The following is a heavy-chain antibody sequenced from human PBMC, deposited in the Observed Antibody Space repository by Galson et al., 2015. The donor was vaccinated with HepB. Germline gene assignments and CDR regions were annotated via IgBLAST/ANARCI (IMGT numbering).Heavy chain of an antibody. CDR2: IGVNDGSI. V-gene: IGHV3-23*01. CDR3: AKGRPERPPEHRGYDLPDY. J-gene: IGHJ4*02. D-gene: IGHD5-12*01. Sequence: SLRLSCAASGFTFSSYAMNWVRQAPGKGLEWVSGIGVNDGSIYYANSVKGRFTISRDKSENTLYLQVNGLRVEDTAIYYCAKGRPERPPEHRGYDLPDYWGQGTLVTVSS. CDR1: GFTFSSYA.